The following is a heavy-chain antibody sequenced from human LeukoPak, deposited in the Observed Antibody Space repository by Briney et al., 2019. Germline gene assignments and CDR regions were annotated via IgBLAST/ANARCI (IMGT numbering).Heavy chain of an antibody. V-gene: IGHV4-59*10. CDR2: IYTSGST. CDR1: GGSISSYY. Sequence: SETLSLTCTVSGGSISSYYWSWIRQPAGKGLEWVGRIYTSGSTNYNPSLKSRVTISVDTSKNQFSLKLSSVAAADTAVYYCARYLPSSYCSSTSCLGLFDYRGHRTLVTASS. J-gene: IGHJ4*01. CDR3: ARYLPSSYCSSTSCLGLFDY. D-gene: IGHD2-2*01.